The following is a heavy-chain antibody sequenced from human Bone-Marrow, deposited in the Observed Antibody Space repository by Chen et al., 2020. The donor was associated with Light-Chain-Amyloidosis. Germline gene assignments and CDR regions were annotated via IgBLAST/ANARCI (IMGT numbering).Heavy chain of an antibody. Sequence: EVQLVESGGGLLQRGGSLRLSCAASGFAFSSYAMSWVRQAPGKGLEWVSTISGGGGSRNYGDSVKGRLTISREKSKSALFLQMNSLRAEDTAVYYCAKEISYDDILPGYPADAFDIWGQGTMVTVSS. D-gene: IGHD3-9*01. CDR3: AKEISYDDILPGYPADAFDI. V-gene: IGHV3-23*04. CDR2: ISGGGGSR. J-gene: IGHJ3*02. CDR1: GFAFSSYA.